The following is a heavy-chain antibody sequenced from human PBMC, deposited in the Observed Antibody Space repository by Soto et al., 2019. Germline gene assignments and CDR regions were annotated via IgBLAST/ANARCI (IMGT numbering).Heavy chain of an antibody. V-gene: IGHV4-34*01. CDR3: ARKGFGEGPTNGFDY. CDR2: INHSGST. Sequence: SETLSLTCAVYGGSFSGYYWSWIRQPPGKGLEWIGEINHSGSTNYNPSLKSRVTISVDTSKNQFSLKLSSVTAADTAVYYCARKGFGEGPTNGFDYWGQETLATVAS. J-gene: IGHJ4*02. CDR1: GGSFSGYY. D-gene: IGHD3-10*01.